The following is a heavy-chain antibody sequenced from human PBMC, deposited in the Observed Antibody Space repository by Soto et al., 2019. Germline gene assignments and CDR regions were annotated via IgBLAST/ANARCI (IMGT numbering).Heavy chain of an antibody. CDR2: MNPNSGNT. Sequence: ASVKVSCKASGYTFTSYDINWVRQATGQGLEWMGWMNPNSGNTGYAQKFQGRVTMTRNTSISTAYMELSSLRSEDTAVYYCARDDGSGGGSCYDPWGQGTLVTVSS. CDR3: ARDDGSGGGSCYDP. J-gene: IGHJ5*02. D-gene: IGHD2-15*01. V-gene: IGHV1-8*01. CDR1: GYTFTSYD.